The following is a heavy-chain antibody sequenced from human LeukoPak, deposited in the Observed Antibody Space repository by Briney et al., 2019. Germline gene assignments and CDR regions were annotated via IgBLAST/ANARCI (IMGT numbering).Heavy chain of an antibody. CDR2: IKQDGSEK. D-gene: IGHD1-14*01. Sequence: PGGSLRLSCAASGFTFSSYWMSWVRQAPGKGLEWVANIKQDGSEKYYVDSVKGRFTISRDNAKNSLYLQMNGLRAEDTAVYYCARVGVISGTGFDYWGQGTLVTVSS. J-gene: IGHJ4*02. CDR1: GFTFSSYW. CDR3: ARVGVISGTGFDY. V-gene: IGHV3-7*01.